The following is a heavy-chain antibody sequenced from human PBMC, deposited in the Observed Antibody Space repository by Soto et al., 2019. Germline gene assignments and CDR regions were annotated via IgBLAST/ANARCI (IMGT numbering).Heavy chain of an antibody. CDR1: GFTFKTYD. J-gene: IGHJ5*02. D-gene: IGHD2-21*02. Sequence: GGSLRLSCVASGFTFKTYDMYWVRQVPGQGLEWVSGIGTLRDTFYSASVAGRFTVSRENGRNTLYLQMNSLRAGDSGLYFCARGRSNDFSSSPPPRFDPWGRGTLVTAPQ. CDR2: IGTLRDT. V-gene: IGHV3-13*01. CDR3: ARGRSNDFSSSPPPRFDP.